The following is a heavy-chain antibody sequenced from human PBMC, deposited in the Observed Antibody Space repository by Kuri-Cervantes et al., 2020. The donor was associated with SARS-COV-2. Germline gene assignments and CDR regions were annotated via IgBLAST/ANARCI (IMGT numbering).Heavy chain of an antibody. V-gene: IGHV4-59*08. D-gene: IGHD4-17*01. J-gene: IGHJ4*02. CDR1: GGSVNNSY. Sequence: ESLKISCTVSGGSVNNSYWSWIRQPPGKGLEWIGYIYYSGSTNYNPSLKSRVSISIDTSKNLFSLKLSSVTAADTAVYYCARHVVTVIYFDYWGQGTLVTVSS. CDR2: IYYSGST. CDR3: ARHVVTVIYFDY.